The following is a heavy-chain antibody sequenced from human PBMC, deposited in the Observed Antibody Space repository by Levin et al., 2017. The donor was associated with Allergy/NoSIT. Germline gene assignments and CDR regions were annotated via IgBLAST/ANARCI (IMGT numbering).Heavy chain of an antibody. CDR3: ARGLRYFDRLGPTFAFDI. D-gene: IGHD3-9*01. J-gene: IGHJ3*02. Sequence: PGGSLRLSCAASGFTFSSYWMSWVRQAPGKGLEWVANIQQDGSEKYYVDSVKGRFTISRDNAKTSLYLQMNSLRARDTAVYYCARGLRYFDRLGPTFAFDIWGQGTMVTVS. CDR2: IQQDGSEK. V-gene: IGHV3-7*01. CDR1: GFTFSSYW.